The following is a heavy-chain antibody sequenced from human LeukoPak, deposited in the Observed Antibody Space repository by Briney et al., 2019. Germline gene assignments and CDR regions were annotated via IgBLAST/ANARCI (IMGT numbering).Heavy chain of an antibody. J-gene: IGHJ6*03. CDR2: IYTSGST. D-gene: IGHD5-18*01. V-gene: IGHV4-61*02. Sequence: SETLSLTCTVSGGSISSGSYYWSWIRQPAGKGLEWIGRIYTSGSTNYNPSLKSRVTISVDTSKNQFSLKLSSVTAADTAVYYCARVIGGYSYGYHYYMDVWGKGTTVTVSS. CDR3: ARVIGGYSYGYHYYMDV. CDR1: GGSISSGSYY.